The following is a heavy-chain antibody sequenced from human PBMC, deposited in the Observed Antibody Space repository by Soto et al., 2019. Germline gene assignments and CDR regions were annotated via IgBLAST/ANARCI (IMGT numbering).Heavy chain of an antibody. CDR1: GGSFSSGGYS. CDR3: ARATSFSGHHGY. Sequence: QLQLQESGPGLVKPSQTLSLACTVSGGSFSSGGYSWSWIRQLPGKGLEWIGYIYYSGSTYYNQSLKSRSTISLDTSKNQFSLKLSSVTAADTAVYYCARATSFSGHHGYWGQGTLVTVSS. D-gene: IGHD2-8*02. CDR2: IYYSGST. V-gene: IGHV4-31*03. J-gene: IGHJ4*02.